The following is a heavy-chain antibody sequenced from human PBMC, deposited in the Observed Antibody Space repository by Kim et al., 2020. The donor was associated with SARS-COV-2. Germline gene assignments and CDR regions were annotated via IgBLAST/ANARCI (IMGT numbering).Heavy chain of an antibody. Sequence: GGSLRLSCAASGFTFSSYAMHWVRQAPGKGLEWVAVISYDGSNKYYADSVKGRFTISRDNSKNTLYLQMNSLRAEDTAVYYCASELAPNAIAVTLDYWGQGTLVTVSS. CDR2: ISYDGSNK. V-gene: IGHV3-30*04. CDR1: GFTFSSYA. CDR3: ASELAPNAIAVTLDY. J-gene: IGHJ4*02. D-gene: IGHD6-19*01.